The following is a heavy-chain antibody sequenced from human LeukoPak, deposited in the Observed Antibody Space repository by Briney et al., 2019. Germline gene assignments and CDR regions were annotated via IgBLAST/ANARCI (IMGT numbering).Heavy chain of an antibody. CDR3: ARDPGSGWYYLDF. V-gene: IGHV4-59*01. CDR1: GGSISSYC. CDR2: IYYNGST. D-gene: IGHD6-19*01. Sequence: WETLSLTCTVSGGSISSYCWSWIRQPPGKGLEWIAYIYYNGSTNYNPSLESRVTISVDTSKNHFSLKLSSVTAADTAVDYCARDPGSGWYYLDFWGQGTLVTVSS. J-gene: IGHJ4*02.